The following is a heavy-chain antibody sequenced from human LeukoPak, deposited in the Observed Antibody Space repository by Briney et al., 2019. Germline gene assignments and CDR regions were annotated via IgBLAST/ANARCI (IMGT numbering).Heavy chain of an antibody. J-gene: IGHJ4*02. V-gene: IGHV4-39*07. CDR1: GGSISSSSYY. D-gene: IGHD3-22*01. CDR2: IYYSGST. Sequence: SETLSLTCTVSGGSISSSSYYWGWIRQPPGKGLEWIGSIYYSGSTYYNPSLKSRVTISVDTSKNQFSLKLSSVTAADTAVYYCARDAYSSGYYRWFYRGQGTLVTVSS. CDR3: ARDAYSSGYYRWFY.